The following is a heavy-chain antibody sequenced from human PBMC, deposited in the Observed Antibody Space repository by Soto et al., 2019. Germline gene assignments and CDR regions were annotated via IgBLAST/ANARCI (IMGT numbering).Heavy chain of an antibody. CDR2: ISSNGGST. V-gene: IGHV3-64D*08. D-gene: IGHD3-16*02. CDR3: VKDPMLRLGELSFPYFDY. J-gene: IGHJ4*02. Sequence: GGSLRLSCSASGFTFSSYAMHWVRQAPGKGLEYVSAISSNGGSTYYADSVKGRFTISRDNSKNTLYLQMSSLRAEDTAVYYCVKDPMLRLGELSFPYFDYWGQGTLVTVSS. CDR1: GFTFSSYA.